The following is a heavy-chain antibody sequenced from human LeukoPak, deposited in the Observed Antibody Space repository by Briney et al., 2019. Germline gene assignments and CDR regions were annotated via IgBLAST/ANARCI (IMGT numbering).Heavy chain of an antibody. V-gene: IGHV1-46*03. CDR2: INSSGGST. CDR1: GYTFTSYY. D-gene: IGHD4-17*01. J-gene: IGHJ4*02. Sequence: ASVKVSCKASGYTFTSYYMHWVRQAPGQGLEWMGIINSSGGSTSYAQEFQGRVTMTRDRSASTVYMELSSLRSDDTAVYYCARAVTTLWRFDYWGQGTLVTVSS. CDR3: ARAVTTLWRFDY.